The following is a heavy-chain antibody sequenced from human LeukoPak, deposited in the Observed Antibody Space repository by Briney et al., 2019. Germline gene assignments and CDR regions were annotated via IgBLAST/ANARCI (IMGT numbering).Heavy chain of an antibody. Sequence: GGSLRLSCAASGFTFSNAWMSWVRQAPGKGLEWVCRIKSKTDGGTTDYAAPVKGRFTISRDDSKNTLYLQMNSLKTEDTAVYYCTTDLWIAVAGSGWGQGTLVTVSS. V-gene: IGHV3-15*01. D-gene: IGHD6-19*01. CDR2: IKSKTDGGTT. CDR3: TTDLWIAVAGSG. CDR1: GFTFSNAW. J-gene: IGHJ4*02.